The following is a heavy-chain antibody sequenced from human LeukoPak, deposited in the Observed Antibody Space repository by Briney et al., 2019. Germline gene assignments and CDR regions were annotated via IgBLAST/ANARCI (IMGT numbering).Heavy chain of an antibody. Sequence: GGSLRLSCTASGFTFGDYAMSWVRQAPGKGLEWVGFIRSKAYSGTTEYAASVKGRFTISRDDSKSIAYLQMNSLKTEDTAVYYCTRGADLYGDLYYFDYWGQGTLVTVSS. V-gene: IGHV3-49*04. CDR3: TRGADLYGDLYYFDY. CDR1: GFTFGDYA. CDR2: IRSKAYSGTT. D-gene: IGHD4-17*01. J-gene: IGHJ4*02.